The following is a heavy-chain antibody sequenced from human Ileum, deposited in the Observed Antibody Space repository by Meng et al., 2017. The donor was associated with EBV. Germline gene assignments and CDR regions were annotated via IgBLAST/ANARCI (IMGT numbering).Heavy chain of an antibody. CDR1: GDSISSNNW. J-gene: IGHJ4*02. Sequence: GQLPESGPGLVKPSGTLSLTCAVSGDSISSNNWWSGVRQPPGKGLEWIGEIYHSGSTNYNPSFKSRVTMSVDKSKNQISLNLSSVTAADTAVYYCASGRDYAWHSWGRGTLVTVSS. CDR2: IYHSGST. V-gene: IGHV4-4*02. CDR3: ASGRDYAWHS. D-gene: IGHD4-17*01.